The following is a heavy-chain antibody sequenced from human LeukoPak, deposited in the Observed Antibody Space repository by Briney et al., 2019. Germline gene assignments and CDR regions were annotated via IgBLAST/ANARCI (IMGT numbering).Heavy chain of an antibody. CDR2: ISHNGIA. J-gene: IGHJ3*02. CDR1: GGSISSGGYY. V-gene: IGHV4-61*03. CDR3: ARIREDAFDI. Sequence: PSETLSLTCTVSGGSISSGGYYWSWIRQSPGKGLEWIGHISHNGIATYNPSLKSRVTILVDPSTIHYSLLLTSVTAADTAVYYCARIREDAFDIWGQGRMVTVSS. D-gene: IGHD3-10*01.